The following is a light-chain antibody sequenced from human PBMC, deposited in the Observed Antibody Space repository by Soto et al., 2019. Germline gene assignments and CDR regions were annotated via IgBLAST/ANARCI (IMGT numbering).Light chain of an antibody. J-gene: IGLJ3*02. CDR2: TNN. CDR3: AAWDDCLNALV. Sequence: QLVLTQPPSASGTPGQRVTISCSGASSNIGSNAVNWYPQLPGTAPQLLIYTNNQRPSGVPDRFSGSKSGTSASLAITGLQSEYEADYHCAAWDDCLNALVFGGGTKLTVL. CDR1: SSNIGSNA. V-gene: IGLV1-44*01.